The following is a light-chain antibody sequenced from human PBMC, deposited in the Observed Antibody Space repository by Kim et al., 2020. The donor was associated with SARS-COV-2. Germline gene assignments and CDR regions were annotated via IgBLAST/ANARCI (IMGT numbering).Light chain of an antibody. CDR2: AAS. Sequence: ASIGDRVTITCRASQDIANSLAWYQQKPGKVPQVLIYAASTLQSGVPSRFSGSGSGTEFTLTINSLQTEDVATYYCQKYNSAPWTFGPGTKVDIK. J-gene: IGKJ1*01. CDR1: QDIANS. CDR3: QKYNSAPWT. V-gene: IGKV1-27*01.